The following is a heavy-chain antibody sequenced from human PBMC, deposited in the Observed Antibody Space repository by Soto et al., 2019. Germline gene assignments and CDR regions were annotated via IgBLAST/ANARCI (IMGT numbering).Heavy chain of an antibody. D-gene: IGHD2-2*01. V-gene: IGHV3-66*01. Sequence: PGGSLRLSCAASGFTVSQNYMTWVRQAPGKGLEWVSVIHSGGRTYYADSVKDRFTISRDSSKNTLFLQMNSLRDEDTAVYYCAMGTCSSSSCFFDQWGQGTLVTVSS. CDR1: GFTVSQNY. CDR2: IHSGGRT. J-gene: IGHJ4*02. CDR3: AMGTCSSSSCFFDQ.